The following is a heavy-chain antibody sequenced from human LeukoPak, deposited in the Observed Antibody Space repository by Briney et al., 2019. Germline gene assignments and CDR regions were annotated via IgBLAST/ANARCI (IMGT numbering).Heavy chain of an antibody. CDR2: ISSSSSYI. V-gene: IGHV3-21*04. D-gene: IGHD6-6*01. Sequence: GGSLRLSCAASGFTFSSYSMNWVRQAPGKGLEWVSSISSSSSYIYYADSVKGRFTISRDNSKNTLYLQMNSLRAEDTAVYCCAKGDTSIAALYPFDYWGQGTLVTVSS. CDR3: AKGDTSIAALYPFDY. J-gene: IGHJ4*02. CDR1: GFTFSSYS.